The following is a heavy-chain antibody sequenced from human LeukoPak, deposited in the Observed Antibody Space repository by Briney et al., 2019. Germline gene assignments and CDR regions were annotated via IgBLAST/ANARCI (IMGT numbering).Heavy chain of an antibody. J-gene: IGHJ5*02. Sequence: ASVKVSCKASGYTLTSYGISWVRQAPGQGLEWMGWISAYNGNTNYAQKLQGRVTMTTDTSTSTAYMELRSLRSDDTAVYYCAMFYCSGGSCYSGGWFDPWGQGTLVTVSS. V-gene: IGHV1-18*01. CDR1: GYTLTSYG. CDR2: ISAYNGNT. D-gene: IGHD2-15*01. CDR3: AMFYCSGGSCYSGGWFDP.